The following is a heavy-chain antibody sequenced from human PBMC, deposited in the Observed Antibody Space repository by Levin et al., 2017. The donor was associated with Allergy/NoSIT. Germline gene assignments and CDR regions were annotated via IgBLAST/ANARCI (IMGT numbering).Heavy chain of an antibody. CDR3: ARLTTVTLFDY. D-gene: IGHD4-17*01. CDR2: IYWDDDK. J-gene: IGHJ4*02. CDR1: GFSLSTRGVG. V-gene: IGHV2-5*02. Sequence: SGPTLVKPTQTLTLTCTFSGFSLSTRGVGVGWIRQPPGKALEWLALIYWDDDKRYSPSLKSRLTITKDTSKNQVVLTMTNMDPVDTATYYCARLTTVTLFDYWGQGTLVTVSS.